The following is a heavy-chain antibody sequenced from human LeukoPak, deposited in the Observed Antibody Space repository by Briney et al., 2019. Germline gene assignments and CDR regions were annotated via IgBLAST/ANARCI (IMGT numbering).Heavy chain of an antibody. CDR3: ARASWVSTADAVR. J-gene: IGHJ4*02. CDR2: MKGTSET. CDR1: GLSFSSFA. V-gene: IGHV3-23*01. D-gene: IGHD3-16*01. Sequence: PGGSLTLSCAASGLSFSSFAMSWVRQAPARGLEWLSSMKGTSETIYADSVRGRCTLFRDGSRNTVYLQLNNLRVEDTAVYYCARASWVSTADAVRWGQGTVVTVSS.